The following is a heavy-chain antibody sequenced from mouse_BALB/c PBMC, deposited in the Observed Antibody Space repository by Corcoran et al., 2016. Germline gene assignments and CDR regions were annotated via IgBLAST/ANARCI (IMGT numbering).Heavy chain of an antibody. D-gene: IGHD2-4*01. CDR3: ARSMITTTEFAY. V-gene: IGHV8-12*01. CDR1: GFSLSTSGMG. CDR2: IYWDDDK. Sequence: QVTLKESGPGILQPSQTLSLTGSFSGFSLSTSGMGVSWIRQPSGKGLEWLAHIYWDDDKRYNPSLKSRLTISKDTSRNQVFLKITSVDTADTATYYCARSMITTTEFAYWGQGTLVTVSA. J-gene: IGHJ3*01.